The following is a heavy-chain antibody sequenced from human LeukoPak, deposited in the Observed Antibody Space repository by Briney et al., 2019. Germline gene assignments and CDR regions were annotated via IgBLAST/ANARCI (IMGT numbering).Heavy chain of an antibody. CDR2: INPNSGGT. V-gene: IGHV1-2*02. D-gene: IGHD1-7*01. J-gene: IGHJ3*02. CDR1: GYTFTGYY. CDR3: ARVESDWNYVQAAFDI. Sequence: ASMKVSCKASGYTFTGYYMHWVRQAPGQGLEWMGWINPNSGGTNYAQKFQGRVTMTRDTSISTAYMELSRLRSDDTAVYYCARVESDWNYVQAAFDIWGQGTMVTVSS.